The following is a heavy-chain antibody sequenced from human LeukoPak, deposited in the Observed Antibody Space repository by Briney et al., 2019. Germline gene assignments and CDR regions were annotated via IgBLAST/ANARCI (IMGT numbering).Heavy chain of an antibody. CDR1: GYTFTSYG. CDR3: ARRNDFWSGPTTDY. V-gene: IGHV1-18*01. J-gene: IGHJ4*02. D-gene: IGHD3-3*01. Sequence: ASVKVSCKACGYTFTSYGISWVRQAPGQGLEWMGWISAYNGNTNYAQKLQGRVTMTTDTSTSTAYMELRSLRSDDTAVYYCARRNDFWSGPTTDYWGQGTLVTVSS. CDR2: ISAYNGNT.